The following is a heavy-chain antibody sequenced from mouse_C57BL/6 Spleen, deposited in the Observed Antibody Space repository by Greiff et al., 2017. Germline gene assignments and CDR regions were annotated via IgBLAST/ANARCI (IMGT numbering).Heavy chain of an antibody. V-gene: IGHV1-5*01. CDR1: GYTFTSYW. CDR2: IYPGNSDT. Sequence: VQLQQSGTVLVRPGASVTMSCKTSGYTFTSYWMHWVKQRPGQGLEWIGAIYPGNSDTSYNQKFKGKAKLTAATSASTAYMELSSLTNEDSAVYYGTRDWCYFDYWGQGTTLTVSS. D-gene: IGHD1-1*02. CDR3: TRDWCYFDY. J-gene: IGHJ2*01.